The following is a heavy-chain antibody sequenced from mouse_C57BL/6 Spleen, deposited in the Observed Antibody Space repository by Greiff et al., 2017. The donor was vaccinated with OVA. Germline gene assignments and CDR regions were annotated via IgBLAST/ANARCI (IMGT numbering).Heavy chain of an antibody. D-gene: IGHD1-1*01. CDR3: TREEGITTGGFAY. V-gene: IGHV1-15*01. Sequence: QVQLKESGAELVRPGVSVTLSCKASGYTFTDYEMHWVKQTPVHGLEWIGAIDPETGGTAYNQKFKGKAILTADKSSSTAYMELRSLTSEDSAVYYCTREEGITTGGFAYWGQGTLVTVSA. CDR1: GYTFTDYE. J-gene: IGHJ3*01. CDR2: IDPETGGT.